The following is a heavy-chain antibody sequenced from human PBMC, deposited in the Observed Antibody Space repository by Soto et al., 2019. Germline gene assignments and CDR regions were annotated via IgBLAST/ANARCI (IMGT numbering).Heavy chain of an antibody. V-gene: IGHV3-33*01. CDR2: IWHDGSNK. CDR3: ASGRGHSYGVFDY. CDR1: GFTFSIYG. Sequence: QVHLVESGGGVVQPGRSLRLSCAASGFTFSIYGMHWVRQAPGKGLEWLAVIWHDGSNKYYADSVKGRFSISRDNSKNTLHLQMDSLRAEDTAVYHCASGRGHSYGVFDYWGQGTLVTVSS. J-gene: IGHJ4*02. D-gene: IGHD5-18*01.